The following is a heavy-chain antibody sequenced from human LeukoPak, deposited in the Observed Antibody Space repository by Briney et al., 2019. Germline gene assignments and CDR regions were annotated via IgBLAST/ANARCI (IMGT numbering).Heavy chain of an antibody. CDR2: INHSGST. CDR1: GGSISSYY. Sequence: SETLSLTCTVSGGSISSYYWSWIRQPPGKGLEWIGEINHSGSTNYNPSLKSRVTISVDTSKNQFSLKLSSVTAADTAVYYCARVSKITMVRGVIRYYYYYMDVWGKGTTVTVSS. CDR3: ARVSKITMVRGVIRYYYYYMDV. J-gene: IGHJ6*03. D-gene: IGHD3-10*01. V-gene: IGHV4-34*01.